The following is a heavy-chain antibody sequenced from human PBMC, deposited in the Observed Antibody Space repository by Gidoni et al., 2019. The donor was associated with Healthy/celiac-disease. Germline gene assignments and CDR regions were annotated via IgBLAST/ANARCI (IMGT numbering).Heavy chain of an antibody. Sequence: EVQLVESGGGLVQPGGSLRLSCAASGFTFSSYSMNWVRQAPGKGLEWVSYISSSSSTIYYADSVKGRFTISRDNAKNSLYYCAREMDYDILTGYPGIDYWGQGTLVTVSS. CDR1: GFTFSSYS. V-gene: IGHV3-48*01. CDR2: ISSSSSTI. J-gene: IGHJ4*02. CDR3: IDY. D-gene: IGHD3-9*01.